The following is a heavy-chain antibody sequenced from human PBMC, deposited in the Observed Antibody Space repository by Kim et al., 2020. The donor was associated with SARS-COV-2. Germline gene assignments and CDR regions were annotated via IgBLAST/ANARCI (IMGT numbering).Heavy chain of an antibody. V-gene: IGHV3-21*01. CDR2: ITTSSSYI. CDR1: GFTFSNFG. Sequence: GGSLRLSCAASGFTFSNFGMNWVRQAPGKGLEWVASITTSSSYIYYADSVKGRFTISRDNAKNSLYLQMNSLRAEDTAVYYCARDPVRITAFGVVLLGALDYWGQGAPITVSS. CDR3: ARDPVRITAFGVVLLGALDY. J-gene: IGHJ4*02. D-gene: IGHD3-3*01.